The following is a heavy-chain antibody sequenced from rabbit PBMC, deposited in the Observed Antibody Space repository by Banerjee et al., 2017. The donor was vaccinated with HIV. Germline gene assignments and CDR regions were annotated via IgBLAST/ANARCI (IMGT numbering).Heavy chain of an antibody. Sequence: QEQLEESGGDLVQPEGSLTLTCTASGFSFSSSYFMWWVRQAPGKRPEWIARINTGHSDWTDYASWAKGRFTISKTSSTTVTLQMPSLTAADTATYFCTRGDGGSSYYELWGPGTLVTVS. CDR1: GFSFSSSYF. V-gene: IGHV1S45*01. CDR2: INTGHSDWT. J-gene: IGHJ4*01. D-gene: IGHD8-1*01. CDR3: TRGDGGSSYYEL.